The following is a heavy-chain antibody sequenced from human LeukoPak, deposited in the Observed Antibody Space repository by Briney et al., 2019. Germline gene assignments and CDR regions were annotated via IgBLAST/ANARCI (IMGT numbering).Heavy chain of an antibody. D-gene: IGHD3-10*02. CDR2: ISSSGSTI. J-gene: IGHJ6*04. CDR1: GCTFSTYA. V-gene: IGHV3-48*03. Sequence: GGSLRLSCAASGCTFSTYAMSWVRQAPGKGLEWVSYISSSGSTIYYADSVKGRFTISRDNAKNSLYLQMNSLRAEDTAVYYCAELGITMIGGVWGKGTTVTIPS. CDR3: AELGITMIGGV.